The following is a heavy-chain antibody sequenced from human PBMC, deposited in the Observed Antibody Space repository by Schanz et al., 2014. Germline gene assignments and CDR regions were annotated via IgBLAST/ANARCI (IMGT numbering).Heavy chain of an antibody. CDR3: ASGEARVTSSGVVIVPMNV. Sequence: QGQLVQSGAEVKQPGASVKVSCQASGYTFAGHAVHWVRQAPGQGPEWVGWIHTGSGNTKYSQKCEGRVTITRDTSASIVYMELSSLRSEDTAVFFCASGEARVTSSGVVIVPMNVWGKGTTVIVSS. CDR1: GYTFAGHA. J-gene: IGHJ6*03. V-gene: IGHV1-3*04. CDR2: IHTGSGNT. D-gene: IGHD3-3*01.